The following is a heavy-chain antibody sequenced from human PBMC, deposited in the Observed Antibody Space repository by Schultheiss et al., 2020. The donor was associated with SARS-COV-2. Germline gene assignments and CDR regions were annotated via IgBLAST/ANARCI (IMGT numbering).Heavy chain of an antibody. V-gene: IGHV3-33*08. CDR1: GFSFSSYG. CDR2: IWYDGSNK. CDR3: ARYSSTSQAVDY. J-gene: IGHJ4*02. D-gene: IGHD2-2*01. Sequence: GESLKISCAASGFSFSSYGMHWVRQAPGKGLEWVAVIWYDGSNKYYADSVKGRFTISRDNSKNTLYLQMNSLRAEDTAVYYCARYSSTSQAVDYWGQGTLVTVSS.